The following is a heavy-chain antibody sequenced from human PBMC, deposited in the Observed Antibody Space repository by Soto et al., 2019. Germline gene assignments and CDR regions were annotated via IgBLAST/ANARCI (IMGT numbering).Heavy chain of an antibody. J-gene: IGHJ6*02. V-gene: IGHV3-11*01. CDR2: ITFSGNTV. CDR1: GFTFSDSY. Sequence: GGSLRLSCAASGFTFSDSYMSWIRQAPGKGLEWISYITFSGNTVYYADSLKGQFTISRDNAKNSLYLQMNRLRAEDTAVYYWAGVSWREKYGMDVWGQGTTVTVSS. CDR3: AGVSWREKYGMDV.